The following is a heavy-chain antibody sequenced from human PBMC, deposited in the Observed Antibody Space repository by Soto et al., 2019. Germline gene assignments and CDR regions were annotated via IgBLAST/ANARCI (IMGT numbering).Heavy chain of an antibody. CDR1: GGSVSSTNW. D-gene: IGHD6-19*01. CDR3: ARDRAVSARGSFDY. Sequence: QVQLQESGPGLVEPSGTLSLTCAVSGGSVSSTNWWSWVRQPPGKGLGWIGEIYHSGSTYYNPSLKSRVTISVDKSKNQFSLRLSSVTAADTAVYFCARDRAVSARGSFDYWGQGTLVTVSS. J-gene: IGHJ4*02. V-gene: IGHV4-4*02. CDR2: IYHSGST.